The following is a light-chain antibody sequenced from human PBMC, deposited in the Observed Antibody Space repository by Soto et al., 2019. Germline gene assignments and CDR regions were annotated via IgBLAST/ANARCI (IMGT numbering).Light chain of an antibody. CDR3: QQYGSWT. Sequence: EIVLTQSPGTLSVSPGERATLSCRASQTISSNNLAWYQQKPGQAPSLLIYGTSSRATGIPDRFSGSGSGTDFTLTISILEHEDSAIYDCQQYGSWTCGQGTKVEI. J-gene: IGKJ1*01. CDR1: QTISSNN. CDR2: GTS. V-gene: IGKV3-20*01.